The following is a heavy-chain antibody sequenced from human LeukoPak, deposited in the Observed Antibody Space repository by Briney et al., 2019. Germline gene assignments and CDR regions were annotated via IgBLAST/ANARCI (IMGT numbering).Heavy chain of an antibody. Sequence: GASVKVSCKGSGYTFTGYYIHWVRQAPGQGLEWMGWINPNSGGTNYAQKFQGRVTMTRDTSISTACMELSRLRSDDTAVYYCARVAPMIVVVSFDYWGQGTLVTVSS. V-gene: IGHV1-2*02. CDR3: ARVAPMIVVVSFDY. D-gene: IGHD3-22*01. J-gene: IGHJ4*02. CDR2: INPNSGGT. CDR1: GYTFTGYY.